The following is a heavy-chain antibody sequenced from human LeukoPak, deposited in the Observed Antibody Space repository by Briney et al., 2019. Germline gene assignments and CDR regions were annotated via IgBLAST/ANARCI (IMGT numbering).Heavy chain of an antibody. J-gene: IGHJ4*02. CDR1: GGSISSYY. V-gene: IGHV4-59*01. CDR2: IYYSGST. Sequence: SETLSLTCTVSGGSISSYYWSWIRQPPGKGLEWIGYIYYSGSTNYNPSLKSRVTISVDTSKNQFSLKLSSVTAADTAVCYCARWGIAVAGYDYWGQGTLVTVSS. D-gene: IGHD6-19*01. CDR3: ARWGIAVAGYDY.